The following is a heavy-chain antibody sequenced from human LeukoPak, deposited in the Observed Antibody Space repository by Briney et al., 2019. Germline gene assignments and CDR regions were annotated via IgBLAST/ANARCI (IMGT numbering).Heavy chain of an antibody. D-gene: IGHD6-13*01. CDR3: ANGRIAAAGTGRY. Sequence: PGGSLRLSCAASGFTFSDYYMSWIRQAPGKGLEWVSYISTSGSTIYYADSVKGRFTISRDNSKNTLYLQMNSLRAEDTAVYYCANGRIAAAGTGRYWGQGTLVTVSS. CDR1: GFTFSDYY. CDR2: ISTSGSTI. V-gene: IGHV3-11*01. J-gene: IGHJ4*02.